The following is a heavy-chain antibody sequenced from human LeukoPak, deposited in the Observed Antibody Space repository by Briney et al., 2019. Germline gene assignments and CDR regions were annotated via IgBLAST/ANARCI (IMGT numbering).Heavy chain of an antibody. D-gene: IGHD3-10*01. CDR3: ASVLLYYYYMDV. V-gene: IGHV3-48*01. CDR2: ISSSSSTI. J-gene: IGHJ6*03. CDR1: GFTFSSYG. Sequence: GGSLRLSCAASGFTFSSYGMTWVRQAPGKGLEWVSYISSSSSTIYYADSVKGRFTISRDNAKNSLYLQMNSLRAEDTAVYYCASVLLYYYYMDVWGKGTTVTVSS.